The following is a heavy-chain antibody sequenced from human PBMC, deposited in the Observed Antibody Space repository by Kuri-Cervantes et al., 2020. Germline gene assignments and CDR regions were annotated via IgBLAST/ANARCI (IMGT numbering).Heavy chain of an antibody. CDR2: IYTSGST. Sequence: SETLSLTCSVSGASISSYYWSWIRQPAGKGLEWIGRIYTSGSTNYNPSLKSRVTISVDKSKNQFSLKLSSVTAADTAVYYCARTSIAALDFDYWGQGTLVTVSS. V-gene: IGHV4-4*07. D-gene: IGHD6-6*01. CDR3: ARTSIAALDFDY. CDR1: GASISSYY. J-gene: IGHJ4*02.